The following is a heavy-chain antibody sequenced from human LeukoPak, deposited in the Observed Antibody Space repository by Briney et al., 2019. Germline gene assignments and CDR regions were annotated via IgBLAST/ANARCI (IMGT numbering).Heavy chain of an antibody. J-gene: IGHJ4*02. Sequence: GASVTVSCKASGYTFTGYYMHWVRQAPGQGLEWMGWINPNSGGTNYAQKFQGRVTMTRDTSISTAYMELSRLRSDDTAVYYCARAVAVAGLFDYWGQGTLVTVSS. CDR1: GYTFTGYY. CDR2: INPNSGGT. D-gene: IGHD6-19*01. CDR3: ARAVAVAGLFDY. V-gene: IGHV1-2*02.